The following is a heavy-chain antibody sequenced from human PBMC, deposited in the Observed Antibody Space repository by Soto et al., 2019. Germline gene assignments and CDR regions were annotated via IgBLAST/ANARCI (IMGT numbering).Heavy chain of an antibody. CDR3: ACRSVTTVFDY. J-gene: IGHJ4*02. D-gene: IGHD4-17*01. Sequence: QLQLQESGPGLVKASETLSLTCTVSGGSISSTGYYWGWIRQPPGKGLEWIGNTYYNGRIYYSPSLKSRVTVSVDTSNSPFSLSLSSVTAADTAVYYRACRSVTTVFDYWGQGTLVTVSS. CDR2: TYYNGRI. CDR1: GGSISSTGYY. V-gene: IGHV4-39*01.